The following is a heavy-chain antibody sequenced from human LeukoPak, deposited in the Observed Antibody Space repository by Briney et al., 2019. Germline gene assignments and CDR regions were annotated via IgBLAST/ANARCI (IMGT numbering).Heavy chain of an antibody. CDR3: ARDHRYSSSSRGPWFDP. D-gene: IGHD6-13*01. V-gene: IGHV4-59*01. CDR2: IHYSGST. J-gene: IGHJ5*02. Sequence: SETLPLTCTVSGGSISSYYWSWIRQPPGKGLEWIGYIHYSGSTNYNPSLKSRVTISVDTSKNQFSLKLSSVTAADTAVYYCARDHRYSSSSRGPWFDPWGQGTLVTVSS. CDR1: GGSISSYY.